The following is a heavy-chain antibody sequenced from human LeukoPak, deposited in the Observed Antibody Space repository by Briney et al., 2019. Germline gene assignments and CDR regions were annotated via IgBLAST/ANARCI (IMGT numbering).Heavy chain of an antibody. CDR1: GYTLTELS. J-gene: IGHJ4*02. D-gene: IGHD6-13*01. CDR2: FDPEDGET. V-gene: IGHV1-24*01. Sequence: VASVKVSCKVSGYTLTELSMHWVRQAPGKGLEWMGGFDPEDGETIHAQKFQGRVTMTEDTSTDTAYMELSSLRSEDTAVYYCARYSSSWYLHMDYWGQGTLVTVSS. CDR3: ARYSSSWYLHMDY.